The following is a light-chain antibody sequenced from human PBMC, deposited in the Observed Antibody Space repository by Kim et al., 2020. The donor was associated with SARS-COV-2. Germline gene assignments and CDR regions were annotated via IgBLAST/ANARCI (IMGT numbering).Light chain of an antibody. Sequence: LSQPASVSGSPGQSITISCTGTSSDVGGYNYVSWYQQHPGKAPKLMIYDVSNRPSGVSNRFSGSKSGNTASLTISGLQAEDEADYYCSSYTSSSTLVFGGGTKLTVL. V-gene: IGLV2-14*03. CDR3: SSYTSSSTLV. J-gene: IGLJ2*01. CDR2: DVS. CDR1: SSDVGGYNY.